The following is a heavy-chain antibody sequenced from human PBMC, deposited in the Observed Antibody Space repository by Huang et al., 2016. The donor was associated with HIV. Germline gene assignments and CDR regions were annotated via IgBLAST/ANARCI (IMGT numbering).Heavy chain of an antibody. J-gene: IGHJ5*02. V-gene: IGHV1-18*01. D-gene: IGHD3-10*01. CDR1: GYTFFTYS. CDR3: ARFRGPQVTLNWLDP. Sequence: QVQLVQSGPEMKKPGASVNVSCKASGYTFFTYSISWVRQGPGQGLEWMGGVSTYNGHTNYAQKFQGRLTLTTDVSTSSAYMELKNLRSDDTAVYYCARFRGPQVTLNWLDPWGQGTLVTVSS. CDR2: VSTYNGHT.